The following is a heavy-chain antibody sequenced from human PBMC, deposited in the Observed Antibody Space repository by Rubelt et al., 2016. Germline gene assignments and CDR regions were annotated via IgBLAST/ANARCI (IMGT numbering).Heavy chain of an antibody. CDR3: ARGGRYYGSGSYQRHNWFDP. J-gene: IGHJ5*02. D-gene: IGHD3-10*01. V-gene: IGHV4-34*01. CDR2: INHSGST. CDR1: GGSFSGYY. Sequence: QVQLQQWGAGLLKPSETLSLTCAVYGGSFSGYYWSWIRQPPGKGLEWIGEINHSGSTNYNPSLKSRVTISVDTAKNQVSLKRSSATAADTAVYYCARGGRYYGSGSYQRHNWFDPWGQGTLVTVSS.